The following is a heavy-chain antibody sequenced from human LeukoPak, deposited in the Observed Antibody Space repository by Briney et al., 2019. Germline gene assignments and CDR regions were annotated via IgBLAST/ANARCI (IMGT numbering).Heavy chain of an antibody. CDR1: GYTFTSYY. V-gene: IGHV1-46*01. CDR2: INPSGGST. J-gene: IGHJ5*02. Sequence: ASVKVSCKASGYTFTSYYMHWVRQAPGQGLEWMGIINPSGGSTSYAQKFQGRVTMTRDMSTSTVYMELSSLRSEDTAVYYCARVVVAATRGVNWFDPWGQGTLVTVSS. CDR3: ARVVVAATRGVNWFDP. D-gene: IGHD2-15*01.